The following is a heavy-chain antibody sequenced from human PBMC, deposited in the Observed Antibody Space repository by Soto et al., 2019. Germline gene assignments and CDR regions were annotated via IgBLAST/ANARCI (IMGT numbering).Heavy chain of an antibody. V-gene: IGHV1-18*01. D-gene: IGHD6-19*01. CDR1: GYTFTSYG. J-gene: IGHJ6*02. CDR3: ARDGWLAVADTYYYYGMDV. CDR2: ISAYNGNT. Sequence: ASVKVSCKASGYTFTSYGISWVRQAPGQGLEWMGWISAYNGNTNYAQKLQGRVTMTTDTSTSTAYMELRSLRSDDTAVYYCARDGWLAVADTYYYYGMDVWGQGTTVPVSS.